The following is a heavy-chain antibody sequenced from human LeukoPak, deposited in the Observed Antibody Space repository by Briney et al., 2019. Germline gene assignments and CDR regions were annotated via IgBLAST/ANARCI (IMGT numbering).Heavy chain of an antibody. CDR3: ATELGYCSGGSCYSTVGWFDP. Sequence: SETLSPTCTVSGGSISSGGYYWSWIRQHPGKGLEWIGYIYYSGSTYYNPSLKSRVTISVDTSKNQFSLKLSSVTAADTAVYYCATELGYCSGGSCYSTVGWFDPWGQGTLVTVSS. J-gene: IGHJ5*02. CDR1: GGSISSGGYY. D-gene: IGHD2-15*01. V-gene: IGHV4-31*03. CDR2: IYYSGST.